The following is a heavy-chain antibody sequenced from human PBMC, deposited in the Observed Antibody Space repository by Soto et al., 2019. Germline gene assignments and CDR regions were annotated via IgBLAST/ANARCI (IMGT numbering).Heavy chain of an antibody. J-gene: IGHJ6*02. CDR1: GYIFATYW. CDR2: IYPSDSDT. V-gene: IGHV5-51*01. CDR3: ARSGFSSYGMDV. D-gene: IGHD5-12*01. Sequence: EVQLVQSGAEVKKPGESLKISCQASGYIFATYWIGWVRQMPGKGLEWMGIIYPSDSDTRYSPAFQGQVTISVDKSINTAYLQLSSLRASDTALYYCARSGFSSYGMDVWGQGTTVTVSS.